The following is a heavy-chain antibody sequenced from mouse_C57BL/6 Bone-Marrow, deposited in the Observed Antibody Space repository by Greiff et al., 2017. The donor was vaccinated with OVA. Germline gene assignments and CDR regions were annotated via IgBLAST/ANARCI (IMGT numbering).Heavy chain of an antibody. Sequence: VQLKESGGDLVKPGGSLKLSCAASGFTFSSYGMSWVRQTPDKRLEWVATISSGGSYTYYPDSVKGRFTISRDNAKNTLYLQMSSLKSEDTAMYYCARLFYGKAMDYWGQGTSVTVSS. CDR2: ISSGGSYT. D-gene: IGHD2-1*01. CDR1: GFTFSSYG. V-gene: IGHV5-6*01. CDR3: ARLFYGKAMDY. J-gene: IGHJ4*01.